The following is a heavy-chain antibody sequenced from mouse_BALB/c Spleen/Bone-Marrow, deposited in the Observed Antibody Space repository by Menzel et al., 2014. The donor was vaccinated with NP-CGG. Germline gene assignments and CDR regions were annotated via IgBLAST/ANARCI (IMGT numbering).Heavy chain of an antibody. J-gene: IGHJ2*01. D-gene: IGHD1-2*01. CDR2: INLDSSTI. CDR1: GFDFSRYW. Sequence: LVESGGSLKLSCAASGFDFSRYWMSWVRQAPGKGLEWIGEINLDSSTINYTPSLKDKFIISRDNAKNTLYLQMRKVRSEDTALYYCARQGYYGYSDYWGQGTTLTVSS. V-gene: IGHV4-1*02. CDR3: ARQGYYGYSDY.